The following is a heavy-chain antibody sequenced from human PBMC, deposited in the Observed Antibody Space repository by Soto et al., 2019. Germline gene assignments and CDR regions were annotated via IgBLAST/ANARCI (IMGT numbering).Heavy chain of an antibody. CDR3: AREFRSGEDYDGMDV. Sequence: QVQLQESGPGLVKPSQTLSLTCTVSGGSISSGGYYWSWIRQHPGKGLEWIGYIYYSGSTYYNPSPTSSVTLSVETSTHPSSLTPRPLTAAHAAVYYSAREFRSGEDYDGMDVWGQGNTLTASS. D-gene: IGHD3-10*01. CDR1: GGSISSGGYY. V-gene: IGHV4-31*03. J-gene: IGHJ6*02. CDR2: IYYSGST.